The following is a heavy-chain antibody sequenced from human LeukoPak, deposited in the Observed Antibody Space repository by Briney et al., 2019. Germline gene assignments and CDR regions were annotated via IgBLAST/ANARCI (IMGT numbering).Heavy chain of an antibody. CDR2: INPNSGGT. Sequence: ASVKVSCKASGYTFTGYYMHWVRQAPGQGLEWMGWINPNSGGTNYAQKFQGRVTMTRDTSISTAYMELSRLRSDDTAVYYCAREQDVVPAAEYYFDYWGQGTLVTVSS. CDR3: AREQDVVPAAEYYFDY. V-gene: IGHV1-2*02. D-gene: IGHD2-2*01. CDR1: GYTFTGYY. J-gene: IGHJ4*02.